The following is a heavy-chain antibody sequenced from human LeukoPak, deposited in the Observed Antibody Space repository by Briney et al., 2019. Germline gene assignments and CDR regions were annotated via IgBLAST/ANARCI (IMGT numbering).Heavy chain of an antibody. J-gene: IGHJ3*02. V-gene: IGHV4-30-2*01. CDR2: IYHSGST. Sequence: SETLSLTCAVSGGSISSGGYSWSWIRQPPGKGLEWIGYIYHSGSTYYNPSLKSRVTISVDRSKNQFSLKLSSVTAADTAVYYCARLSRTFDIWGQGTMVTVSS. CDR3: ARLSRTFDI. CDR1: GGSISSGGYS.